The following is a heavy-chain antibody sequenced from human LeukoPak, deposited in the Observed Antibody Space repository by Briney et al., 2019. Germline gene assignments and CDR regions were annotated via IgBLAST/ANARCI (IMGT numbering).Heavy chain of an antibody. Sequence: PSETLSLTCTVSGGSISSYYWSWIRQPPGKGLEWIGYIYYSGSTNYNPSLKSRVTISVDTSKNQFSLKLSSVTAADTAVYYCARAAVAGHLYYFDYWGQGTLVTVSS. CDR1: GGSISSYY. V-gene: IGHV4-59*01. CDR2: IYYSGST. D-gene: IGHD6-19*01. J-gene: IGHJ4*02. CDR3: ARAAVAGHLYYFDY.